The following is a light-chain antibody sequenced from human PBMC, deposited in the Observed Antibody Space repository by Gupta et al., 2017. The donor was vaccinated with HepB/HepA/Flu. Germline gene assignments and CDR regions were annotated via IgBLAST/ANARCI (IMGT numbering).Light chain of an antibody. CDR3: QSYDSSLSGFVV. CDR1: SSNIGAGYD. J-gene: IGLJ2*01. Sequence: SVLTQPPSVSGAPGQRVTISCTGSSSNIGAGYDVHWYQQLPGTAPKLLIYGNSNRPSGVPDRFSGSKSGTSASLVITGLQDEDEADYYCQSYDSSLSGFVVFGGGTKLTVL. V-gene: IGLV1-40*01. CDR2: GNS.